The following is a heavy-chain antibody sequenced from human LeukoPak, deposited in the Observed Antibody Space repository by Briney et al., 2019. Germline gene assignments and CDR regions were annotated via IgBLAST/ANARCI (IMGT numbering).Heavy chain of an antibody. CDR2: IYTSGST. CDR1: GGSISSGSYY. V-gene: IGHV4-61*02. D-gene: IGHD3-3*01. J-gene: IGHJ4*02. Sequence: SETLSLTCTVSGGSISSGSYYWSWIRQPAGKGLEWIGRIYTSGSTNYNPSLKTRVTISVDTSKNQFSLKLRSVTAADTAVYYCARGGSITIFGVVPTDYWAQGTLVTVSS. CDR3: ARGGSITIFGVVPTDY.